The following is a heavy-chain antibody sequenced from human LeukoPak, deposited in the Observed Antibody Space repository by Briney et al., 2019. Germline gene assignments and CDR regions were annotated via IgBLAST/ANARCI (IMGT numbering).Heavy chain of an antibody. Sequence: PSETLSLTCTVSGGSISGYYCSWIRQTPGKALEWIGYIYYSGSSNYNPSLKSRVTISVDTSKNQFSLKLSSVTAADTAVYYCARDNGWGLWYFDLWGRGTLVTVSS. V-gene: IGHV4-59*12. CDR3: ARDNGWGLWYFDL. CDR1: GGSISGYY. CDR2: IYYSGSS. J-gene: IGHJ2*01. D-gene: IGHD1-26*01.